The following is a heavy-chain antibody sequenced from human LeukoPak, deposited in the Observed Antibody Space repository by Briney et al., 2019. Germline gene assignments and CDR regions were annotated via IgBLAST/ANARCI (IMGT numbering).Heavy chain of an antibody. V-gene: IGHV3-23*01. CDR2: ISGSGGST. D-gene: IGHD3-16*02. J-gene: IGHJ4*02. CDR3: AKDHVWGSYRRPPLDY. CDR1: GFTFSSYG. Sequence: GGSLRLSCAASGFTFSSYGMSWVRQAPGKGLEWVSAISGSGGSTYYADSVKGRFTISRDNSKNTLHLQMNSLRAEDTAVYYCAKDHVWGSYRRPPLDYWGQGTLVTVSS.